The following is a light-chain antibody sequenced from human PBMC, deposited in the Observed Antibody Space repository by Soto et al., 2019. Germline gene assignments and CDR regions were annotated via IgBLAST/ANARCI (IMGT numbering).Light chain of an antibody. Sequence: EIQMTQSPSTLSGSVGDRVTITCRASQTISSWLAWYQQKPGKAPKLLIYKASTLKSGVPSRFSGSGSGTKFTLTIASLQPDDFATYYCQQLNSYPITFGQGTRLEIK. CDR3: QQLNSYPIT. CDR2: KAS. J-gene: IGKJ5*01. CDR1: QTISSW. V-gene: IGKV1-5*03.